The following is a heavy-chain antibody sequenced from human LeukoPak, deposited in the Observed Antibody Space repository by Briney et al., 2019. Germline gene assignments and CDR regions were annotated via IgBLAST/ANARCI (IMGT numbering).Heavy chain of an antibody. V-gene: IGHV1-69*13. D-gene: IGHD3-10*01. CDR2: IIPIFGTA. Sequence: GASVKVSCKASGGTFSSYAISWVRQAPGQGLEWMGGIIPIFGTANYAQKFQGRVTITADESTSTAYMELRSPRSDDTAVYYCARDAANVWFGELSNWFDPWGQGTLVTVSS. CDR3: ARDAANVWFGELSNWFDP. J-gene: IGHJ5*02. CDR1: GGTFSSYA.